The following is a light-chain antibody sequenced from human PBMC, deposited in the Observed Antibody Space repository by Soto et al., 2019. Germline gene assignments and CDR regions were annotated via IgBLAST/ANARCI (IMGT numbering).Light chain of an antibody. CDR2: EVT. CDR3: SSFAPSNTWG. CDR1: SSDVGAYNY. Sequence: QSVLTQPHSASGSPGQSVTISCTGTSSDVGAYNYVSWYQQHAGKAPKLVIYEVTKRPSGVPDRFSGSKSAKSASLTVSGLQAEDEADYFSSFAPSNTWGFGGGTKRTVL. V-gene: IGLV2-8*01. J-gene: IGLJ3*02.